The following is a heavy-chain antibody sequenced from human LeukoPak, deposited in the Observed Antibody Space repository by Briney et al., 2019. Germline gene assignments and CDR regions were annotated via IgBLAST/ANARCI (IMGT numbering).Heavy chain of an antibody. D-gene: IGHD2-8*01. CDR3: ARDRIVLMVYAIQDYYYYGMDV. Sequence: ASVTVSCKAPGYTFTGYYMHWVRQAPGQGLEWMGWINPNSGGTNYAQKFQGRVTMTRDTSISTAYMELSRLRSDDTAVYYCARDRIVLMVYAIQDYYYYGMDVWGQGTTVTVSS. V-gene: IGHV1-2*02. J-gene: IGHJ6*02. CDR2: INPNSGGT. CDR1: GYTFTGYY.